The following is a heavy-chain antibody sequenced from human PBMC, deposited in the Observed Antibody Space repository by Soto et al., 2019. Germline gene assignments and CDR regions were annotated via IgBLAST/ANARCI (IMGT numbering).Heavy chain of an antibody. CDR1: GFVFTNFW. CDR2: IDTSGHST. V-gene: IGHV3-74*01. Sequence: GGSLRLSCEASGFVFTNFWMHWVRHVPGKGLVWVARIDTSGHSTNYAESVKGRFTISRGNAKNTVSLQMNSLRVEDTGVYYCAKDSWYFDLWSQGSRVTVSS. CDR3: AKDSWYFDL. D-gene: IGHD6-13*01. J-gene: IGHJ4*02.